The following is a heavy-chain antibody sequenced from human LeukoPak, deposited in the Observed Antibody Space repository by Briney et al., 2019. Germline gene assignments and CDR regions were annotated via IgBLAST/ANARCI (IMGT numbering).Heavy chain of an antibody. CDR3: ARDGYDGDYVFDTHDWFDP. D-gene: IGHD4-17*01. V-gene: IGHV4-38-2*02. J-gene: IGHJ5*02. CDR1: GYSISIGYY. CDR2: IYHSGST. Sequence: SETLSLTCTVSGYSISIGYYWGWIRQPPGKGLEWIGSIYHSGSTYYNPSLKIRGTISVDTAKNQFSLKLSSVTAADTAVYYCARDGYDGDYVFDTHDWFDPWGQGTLVTVSS.